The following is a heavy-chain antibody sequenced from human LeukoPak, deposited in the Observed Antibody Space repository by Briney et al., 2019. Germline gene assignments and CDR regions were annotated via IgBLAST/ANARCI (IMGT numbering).Heavy chain of an antibody. Sequence: ASVKVSCKASGGTFSSYAISWVRQAPGQGLEWMGGIIPIFGTANYAQKFQGRVTITTDESTSTAYMELSSLRSEDTAVYYCARAKYYDFWSGHSLGAFDIRGQGTMVTVSS. CDR2: IIPIFGTA. CDR1: GGTFSSYA. J-gene: IGHJ3*02. D-gene: IGHD3-3*01. V-gene: IGHV1-69*05. CDR3: ARAKYYDFWSGHSLGAFDI.